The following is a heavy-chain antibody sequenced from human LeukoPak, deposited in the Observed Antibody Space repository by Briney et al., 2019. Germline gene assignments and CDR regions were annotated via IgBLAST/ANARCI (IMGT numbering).Heavy chain of an antibody. CDR1: GFTFSNYA. D-gene: IGHD5-12*01. Sequence: PGGSLRLSCAASGFTFSNYAMHWVRQAPGKGLEWVAVIWYDGSNKYYADSVKGRFTISRDNSKNTLYLQMNSLRAEDTAVYYCARDRLRSGGGYDLDLSRYYYYYGMDVWGQGTTVTVSS. CDR2: IWYDGSNK. J-gene: IGHJ6*02. CDR3: ARDRLRSGGGYDLDLSRYYYYYGMDV. V-gene: IGHV3-33*08.